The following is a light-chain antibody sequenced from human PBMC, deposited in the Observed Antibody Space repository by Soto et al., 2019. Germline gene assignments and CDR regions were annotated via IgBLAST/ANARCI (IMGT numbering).Light chain of an antibody. J-gene: IGKJ4*01. Sequence: EIVMTQSPATLSVSPGERATLSCRASQSVANKLAWYQQKPGQAPRLLIYGTSTRATGIPGRFSGSGSGTEFTLTISSLESEDFAVYYCQQYHNWPPVTFGGGTKVDIK. CDR3: QQYHNWPPVT. V-gene: IGKV3-15*01. CDR1: QSVANK. CDR2: GTS.